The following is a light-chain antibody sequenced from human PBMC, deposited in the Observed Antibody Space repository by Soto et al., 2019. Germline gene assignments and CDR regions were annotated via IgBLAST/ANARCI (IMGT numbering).Light chain of an antibody. CDR1: QSVRSSF. J-gene: IGKJ4*01. V-gene: IGKV3-20*01. Sequence: EIVLTQSPGTLSLSPGERATLSCRASQSVRSSFLAWYQQKPGQDPRLLIYGASNRATDIPDRFSGSGSGTDFTLTISRLEPEDFAVYYCQQDGTSPPTFGGGTKVEIK. CDR3: QQDGTSPPT. CDR2: GAS.